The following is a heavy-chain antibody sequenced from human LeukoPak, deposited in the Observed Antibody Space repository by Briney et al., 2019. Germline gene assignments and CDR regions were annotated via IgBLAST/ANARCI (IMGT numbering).Heavy chain of an antibody. CDR3: ARDECSSTSCYDY. V-gene: IGHV4-34*01. D-gene: IGHD2-2*01. CDR1: GGSFSGYC. Sequence: SETLSLTCAVYGGSFSGYCWSWIRQPPGKGLEWIGEINHSGSTNYNPSLKSRVTISVDTSKNQFSLKLSSVTAADTAVYYCARDECSSTSCYDYWGQGTLVTVSS. CDR2: INHSGST. J-gene: IGHJ4*02.